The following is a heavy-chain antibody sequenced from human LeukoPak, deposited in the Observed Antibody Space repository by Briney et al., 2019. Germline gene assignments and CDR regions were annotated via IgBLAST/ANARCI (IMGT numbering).Heavy chain of an antibody. J-gene: IGHJ3*02. CDR1: GFTFSSYA. D-gene: IGHD1-26*01. Sequence: PGGSLRLSCAASGFTFSSYAMSWVRQAPGTGLEWVSAISGSGGSTYYADSVKGRFTISRDNSKNTLYLQMNSLRAEDTAVYYCAKDRRVGATYGDAFDIWGQGTMVTVSS. CDR3: AKDRRVGATYGDAFDI. V-gene: IGHV3-23*01. CDR2: ISGSGGST.